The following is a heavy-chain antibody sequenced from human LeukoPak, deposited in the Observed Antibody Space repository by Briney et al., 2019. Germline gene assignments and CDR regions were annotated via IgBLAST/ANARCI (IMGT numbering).Heavy chain of an antibody. Sequence: PGGSLRLSCAASGFTFSSYGIHWVRQAPGKGLEWVAFIRYDGSNKYYADSVKGRFTISRDNSKNTLYLQMNSLRAEDTAVYYCARRSMAQLWPTVDYWGQGTLVTVSS. J-gene: IGHJ4*02. CDR2: IRYDGSNK. D-gene: IGHD5-18*01. CDR3: ARRSMAQLWPTVDY. V-gene: IGHV3-30*02. CDR1: GFTFSSYG.